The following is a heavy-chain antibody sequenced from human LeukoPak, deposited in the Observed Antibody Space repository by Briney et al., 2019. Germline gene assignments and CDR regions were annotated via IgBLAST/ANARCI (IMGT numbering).Heavy chain of an antibody. CDR1: GYTFTSYG. V-gene: IGHV1-46*01. CDR3: AREGGLHYYDSSGYYPFDY. D-gene: IGHD3-22*01. Sequence: ASVKVSCKASGYTFTSYGISWVRQAPGQGLEWMGIINPSGGSTSYAQKFQGRVTMTRDTSTSTVYMELSSLRSEDTAVYYCAREGGLHYYDSSGYYPFDYWGQGTLVTVSS. CDR2: INPSGGST. J-gene: IGHJ4*02.